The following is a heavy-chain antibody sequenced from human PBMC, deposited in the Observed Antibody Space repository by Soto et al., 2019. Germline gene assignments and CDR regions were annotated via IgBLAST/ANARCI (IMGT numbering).Heavy chain of an antibody. V-gene: IGHV1-69*02. CDR1: GGTFSSYT. Sequence: ASVKVSCKASGGTFSSYTISWVRQAPGQGLEWMGRIIPILGIANYAQKFQGRVTITADKSTSTAYMELSSLGSEDTAVYYCASSPLNCTNGVCYQRGYYYYGMDVWGQGTTVTVSS. CDR3: ASSPLNCTNGVCYQRGYYYYGMDV. CDR2: IIPILGIA. J-gene: IGHJ6*02. D-gene: IGHD2-8*01.